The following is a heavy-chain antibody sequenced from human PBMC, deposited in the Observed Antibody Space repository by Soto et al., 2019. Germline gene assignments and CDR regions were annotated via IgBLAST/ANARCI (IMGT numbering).Heavy chain of an antibody. Sequence: GGSLRLSCAASGFTFSSYWMSWVRQAPGKGLEWVANIKQDGSEKYYVDSVKGRFTISRDKPKNSLYLQMNSLRAEDTAVYYCARSPSVADAFDIWGQGTMVTVSS. CDR2: IKQDGSEK. D-gene: IGHD6-19*01. CDR3: ARSPSVADAFDI. CDR1: GFTFSSYW. J-gene: IGHJ3*02. V-gene: IGHV3-7*01.